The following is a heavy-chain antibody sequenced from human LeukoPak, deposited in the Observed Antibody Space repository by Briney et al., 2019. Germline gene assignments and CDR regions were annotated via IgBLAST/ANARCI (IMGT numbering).Heavy chain of an antibody. J-gene: IGHJ4*02. CDR2: IYSDNT. V-gene: IGHV3-53*01. Sequence: GGSLRLSCTVSGFTVSSNSMSWVRQAPGKGLEWVSFIYSDNTHYSDSVKGRFTISRDNSKNTLYLQMNSLRAEDTAVYYCAKIAVLLWFGEFPVPDYWGQGTLVTVSS. CDR3: AKIAVLLWFGEFPVPDY. CDR1: GFTVSSNS. D-gene: IGHD3-10*01.